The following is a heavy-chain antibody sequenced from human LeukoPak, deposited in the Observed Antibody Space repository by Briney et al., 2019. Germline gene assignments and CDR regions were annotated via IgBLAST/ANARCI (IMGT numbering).Heavy chain of an antibody. J-gene: IGHJ4*02. CDR3: ARRAKFYYGSLTDY. V-gene: IGHV4-34*01. D-gene: IGHD3-10*01. CDR2: INHSGST. CDR1: GGSFSGYY. Sequence: SETLSLTCAVYGGSFSGYYWSWIRQPPGKGLEWIGEINHSGSTNYIPSLKSRVTISVDTSKNQFSLKLSSVTAADTAVYYCARRAKFYYGSLTDYWGQGTLVTVSS.